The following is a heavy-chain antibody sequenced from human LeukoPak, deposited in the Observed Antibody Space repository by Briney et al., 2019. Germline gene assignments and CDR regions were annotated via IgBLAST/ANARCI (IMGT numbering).Heavy chain of an antibody. CDR3: ARDLQTYYYDSSGYPGS. J-gene: IGHJ4*02. CDR2: INPSGGST. Sequence: ASVKVSCKASGYTFTSYYMHWVRQAPGQGLEWMGIINPSGGSTSYAQKFQGRVTMTRDTSTSTVYMELSSLRSEDTAVYYCARDLQTYYYDSSGYPGSWGQGTLVTVSS. CDR1: GYTFTSYY. D-gene: IGHD3-22*01. V-gene: IGHV1-46*01.